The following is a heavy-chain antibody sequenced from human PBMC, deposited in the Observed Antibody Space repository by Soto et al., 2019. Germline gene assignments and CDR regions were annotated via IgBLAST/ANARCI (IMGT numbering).Heavy chain of an antibody. D-gene: IGHD1-1*01. V-gene: IGHV1-69*01. CDR3: AKSYPYRLVQTPTGNQYYSPMDV. Sequence: QVQLVQSGAEVKKPGSSVKVSCKASGGNFSRYAISWLRQAPGQGLEWMGGIIPVFRTTNYEQKLKGRVTITADGSTGTAYMELSTLTSADTVVYYCAKSYPYRLVQTPTGNQYYSPMDVWGQGTTVTVSS. J-gene: IGHJ6*02. CDR1: GGNFSRYA. CDR2: IIPVFRTT.